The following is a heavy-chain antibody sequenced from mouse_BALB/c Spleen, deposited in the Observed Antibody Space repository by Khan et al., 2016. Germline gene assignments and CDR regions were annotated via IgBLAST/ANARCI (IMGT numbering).Heavy chain of an antibody. CDR1: GYTITDYV. CDR2: IFPGSGST. V-gene: IGHV1-77*01. CDR3: ARGLYDGYF. D-gene: IGHD2-3*01. J-gene: IGHJ2*01. Sequence: HLQQSGPELVKPGASVKMSCKASGYTITDYVITWVKQRTGQGLEWIGEIFPGSGSTYYHEKFKGKATLTADKSSNTVYMQVSSLTSEDSAVYFCARGLYDGYFWGQGTTLTVSS.